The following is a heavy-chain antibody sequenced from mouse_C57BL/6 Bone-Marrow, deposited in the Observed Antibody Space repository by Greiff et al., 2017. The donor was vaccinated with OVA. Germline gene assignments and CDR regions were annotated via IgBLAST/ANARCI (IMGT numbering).Heavy chain of an antibody. V-gene: IGHV7-3*01. J-gene: IGHJ1*03. D-gene: IGHD1-2*01. CDR2: IRNKANGYTT. CDR3: ARSPHYYGVSHWYFDV. CDR1: GFTFTDYY. Sequence: EVQRVESGGGLVQPGGSLSLSCAASGFTFTDYYMSWVRQPPGKALEWLGFIRNKANGYTTEYSASVKGRFTISRDNSQSILYLQMNALRAEDSATYYCARSPHYYGVSHWYFDVWGTGTTVTVSS.